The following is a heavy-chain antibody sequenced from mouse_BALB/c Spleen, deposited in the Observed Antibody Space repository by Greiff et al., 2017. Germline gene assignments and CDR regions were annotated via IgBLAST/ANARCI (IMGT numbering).Heavy chain of an antibody. Sequence: EVKLMESGAELVKPGASVKLSCTASGFNIKDTYMHWVKQRPEQGLEWIGRIDPANGNTKYDPKVQGKATITTDTSSNPAYLQLSSLTYEDTAVYYCARRYYYAMDYWGQGTSVTVSA. CDR3: ARRYYYAMDY. CDR1: GFNIKDTY. J-gene: IGHJ4*01. D-gene: IGHD2-14*01. CDR2: IDPANGNT. V-gene: IGHV14-3*02.